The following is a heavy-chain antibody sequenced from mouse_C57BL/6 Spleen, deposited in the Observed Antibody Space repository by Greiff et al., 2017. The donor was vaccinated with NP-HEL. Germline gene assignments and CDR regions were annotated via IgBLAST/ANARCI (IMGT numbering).Heavy chain of an antibody. V-gene: IGHV3-6*01. J-gene: IGHJ2*01. D-gene: IGHD2-4*01. CDR1: GYSITSGYY. Sequence: EVQLQESGPGLVKPSQSLSLTCSVTGYSITSGYYWNWIRQFPGNKLEWMGYISYDGSNNYNPSLKNRISITRDTSKNQFFLKLNSVTTEDTATYYCAREAYDYDEYYFDYWGQGTTLTVSS. CDR2: ISYDGSN. CDR3: AREAYDYDEYYFDY.